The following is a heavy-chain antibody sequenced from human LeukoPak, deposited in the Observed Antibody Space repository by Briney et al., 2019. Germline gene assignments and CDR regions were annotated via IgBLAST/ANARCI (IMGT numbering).Heavy chain of an antibody. D-gene: IGHD3-10*01. CDR2: ISGSGGGT. CDR1: GFTFSSYA. CDR3: ANSYYYGSGSYYPFDY. J-gene: IGHJ4*02. V-gene: IGHV3-23*01. Sequence: GGSLRLSCAASGFTFSSYAMSWVRQAPGKGLEWVSAISGSGGGTYYADSVKGRFTISRDNSKNTLYLQMNSLRAEDTAVYYCANSYYYGSGSYYPFDYWGQGTLVTVSS.